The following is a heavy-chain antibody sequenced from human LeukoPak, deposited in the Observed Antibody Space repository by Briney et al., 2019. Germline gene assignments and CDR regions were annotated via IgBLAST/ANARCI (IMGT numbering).Heavy chain of an antibody. V-gene: IGHV3-23*01. D-gene: IGHD2-2*01. CDR1: GFPFSNYD. Sequence: PGGSLRLSCAASGFPFSNYDMSWVRQAPGKGLEWVSGISNSGGYTYYADSVKGRFTISRDNSKNTLYLQMNSLRAEDTAVYYCVNGLGGTSCYFDFWGQGTLVTVSS. J-gene: IGHJ4*02. CDR3: VNGLGGTSCYFDF. CDR2: ISNSGGYT.